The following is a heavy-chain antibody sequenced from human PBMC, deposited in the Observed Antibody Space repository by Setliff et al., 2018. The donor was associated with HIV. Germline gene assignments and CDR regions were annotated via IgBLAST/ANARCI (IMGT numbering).Heavy chain of an antibody. Sequence: PSETLSLTCTVSGGSISTYDWTWIRQPPGKGLEWIGYIYTSGSTSYYPSVKSRLTMSLDTFKNQFSPKLNSVTAADTAVYYCARQERYCTSADCYRYFNYWGQGTLFTGAS. CDR2: IYTSGST. CDR1: GGSISTYD. D-gene: IGHD2-2*02. J-gene: IGHJ4*02. V-gene: IGHV4-4*09. CDR3: ARQERYCTSADCYRYFNY.